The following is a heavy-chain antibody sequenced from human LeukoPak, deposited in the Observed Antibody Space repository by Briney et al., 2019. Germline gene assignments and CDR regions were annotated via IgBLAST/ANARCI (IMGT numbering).Heavy chain of an antibody. CDR3: AREGLNCSSSSCQRATFDY. CDR2: ISRSSTTI. J-gene: IGHJ4*02. Sequence: QPGGSLRLSCAASGFTLSSYSMNWVRQAPGKGLEWVSYISRSSTTIYYADSVKGRFTISRDSAKNSLYLQMNSLRAEDTAVYYCAREGLNCSSSSCQRATFDYWGQGTLVTVSS. CDR1: GFTLSSYS. V-gene: IGHV3-48*04. D-gene: IGHD2-2*01.